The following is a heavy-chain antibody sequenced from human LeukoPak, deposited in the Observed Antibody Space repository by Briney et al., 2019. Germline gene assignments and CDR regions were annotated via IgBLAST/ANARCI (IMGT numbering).Heavy chain of an antibody. J-gene: IGHJ5*02. V-gene: IGHV3-30*02. CDR1: GFTFSSYA. Sequence: GGSLRLSCAASGFTFSSYAMHWVRQAPGKGLEWVAFIRYDGSNKYYADSVKGRFTISRDNSKNTLYLQMNSLRAEDTAVYYCAKAVVPAHQLNWFDPWGQGTLVTVSS. CDR2: IRYDGSNK. D-gene: IGHD2-2*01. CDR3: AKAVVPAHQLNWFDP.